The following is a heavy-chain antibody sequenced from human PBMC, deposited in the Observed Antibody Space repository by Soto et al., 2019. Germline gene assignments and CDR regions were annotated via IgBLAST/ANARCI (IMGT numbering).Heavy chain of an antibody. CDR2: IYPGDSDT. J-gene: IGHJ6*02. Sequence: HGESLKISCKGSGYSFTSYWIGWGRQMPGKGLEWMGIIYPGDSDTRYSPSFQGQVTISADKSISTAYLQWSSLKASDTAMYYCATLFQDSGKYYYGMDVWGQGTSVIVSS. D-gene: IGHD3-10*01. CDR1: GYSFTSYW. CDR3: ATLFQDSGKYYYGMDV. V-gene: IGHV5-51*01.